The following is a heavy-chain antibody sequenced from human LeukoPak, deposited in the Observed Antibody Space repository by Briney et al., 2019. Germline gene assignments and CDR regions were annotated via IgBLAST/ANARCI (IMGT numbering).Heavy chain of an antibody. CDR1: GYTFTYYF. J-gene: IGHJ4*02. CDR2: INSNSGGT. V-gene: IGHV1-2*02. CDR3: ARGDGSGRYCIEY. Sequence: ASVTVSCKASGYTFTYYFMHWVRQAPGQGLEWMGWINSNSGGTNYAQRFQGRVTMTRDTSISTVYMELSRLTSDDTAVYYCARGDGSGRYCIEYWGQGTLVAVAS. D-gene: IGHD3-10*01.